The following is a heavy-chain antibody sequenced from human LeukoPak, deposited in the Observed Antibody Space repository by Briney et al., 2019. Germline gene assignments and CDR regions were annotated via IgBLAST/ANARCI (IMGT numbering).Heavy chain of an antibody. CDR3: ARGSTARYYYDSSGYYHGAVDY. V-gene: IGHV4-34*01. J-gene: IGHJ4*02. CDR2: INHSGST. D-gene: IGHD3-22*01. CDR1: GGSFSGDY. Sequence: SETLSLTCAVYGGSFSGDYWSWIRQPPGKGLEWIGQINHSGSTNYNPSLKSRVNISVDTSKNQFSLKLSSVTAADTAVYYCARGSTARYYYDSSGYYHGAVDYWGQGTLVTISS.